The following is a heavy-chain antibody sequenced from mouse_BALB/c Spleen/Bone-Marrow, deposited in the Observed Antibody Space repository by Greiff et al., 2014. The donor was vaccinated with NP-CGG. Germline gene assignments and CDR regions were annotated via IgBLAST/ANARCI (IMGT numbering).Heavy chain of an antibody. CDR2: INPYNGAT. Sequence: EVQLQESGPELVKPGASVKISCKASGYSFTAYYIHWVKQSHVKSLEWIGRINPYNGATSYNQNFKDKASLTVDKSSSTAYMELHSLTSEDSAAYYCARKGNYGWFAYWGQGTLVTVSA. CDR1: GYSFTAYY. D-gene: IGHD2-1*01. V-gene: IGHV1-31*01. CDR3: ARKGNYGWFAY. J-gene: IGHJ3*01.